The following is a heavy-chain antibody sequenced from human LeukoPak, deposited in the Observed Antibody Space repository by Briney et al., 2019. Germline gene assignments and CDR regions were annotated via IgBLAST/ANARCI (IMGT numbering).Heavy chain of an antibody. CDR2: IYHNGAA. D-gene: IGHD5-24*01. CDR3: VKGMLQSDY. V-gene: IGHV4-38-2*02. J-gene: IGHJ4*02. CDR1: GDSMSSGYY. Sequence: PSGTLSLNCTVSGDSMSSGYYWGWIRQPPGKGLQWIGNIYHNGAAYYNPSLKSRVTISPDTSKNQFSLKLTSVTAADTAVYYCVKGMLQSDYWGQGTLVTVSS.